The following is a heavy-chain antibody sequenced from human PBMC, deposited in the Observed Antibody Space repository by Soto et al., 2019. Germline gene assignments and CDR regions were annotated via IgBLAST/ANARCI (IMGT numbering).Heavy chain of an antibody. CDR3: AKDLHRRSYYTNFDY. CDR2: ISGSGGST. D-gene: IGHD1-26*01. V-gene: IGHV3-23*01. J-gene: IGHJ4*02. CDR1: GFTFSSYA. Sequence: GGSLRLSCAASGFTFSSYAMSWVRQAPGKGLEWVSAISGSGGSTYYADSVKGRFTISRDNSKNTLYLQMNSLRAEDTAVYYCAKDLHRRSYYTNFDYWGQGTLVTVSS.